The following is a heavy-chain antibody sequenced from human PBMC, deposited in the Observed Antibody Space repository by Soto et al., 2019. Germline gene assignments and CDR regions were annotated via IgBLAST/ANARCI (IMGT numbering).Heavy chain of an antibody. CDR3: ARAFYSDTYYDILTGYTRASGYGMDV. J-gene: IGHJ6*02. CDR2: INPNSGGT. Sequence: ASVKVSCQASGYTFTGYYMHWVRQAPGQGLEWMGWINPNSGGTNYAQKFQGWVTMTRDTSISTAYMELSRLRSDDTAVYYCARAFYSDTYYDILTGYTRASGYGMDVWGQGTTVTVSS. D-gene: IGHD3-9*01. V-gene: IGHV1-2*04. CDR1: GYTFTGYY.